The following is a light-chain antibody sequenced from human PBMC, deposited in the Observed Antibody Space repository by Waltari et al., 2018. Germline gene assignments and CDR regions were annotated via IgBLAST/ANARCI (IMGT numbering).Light chain of an antibody. CDR1: HSISTW. J-gene: IGKJ5*01. Sequence: DLQITQSPSTLPASVGDSGTITCRASHSISTWLTWDRPRPGKAPKVLIYKASNLESGVPLRFSGSGSGTEFTLTISGLQPDDFATYYCQQYSDYSITFGQGTRLEIK. CDR3: QQYSDYSIT. V-gene: IGKV1-5*03. CDR2: KAS.